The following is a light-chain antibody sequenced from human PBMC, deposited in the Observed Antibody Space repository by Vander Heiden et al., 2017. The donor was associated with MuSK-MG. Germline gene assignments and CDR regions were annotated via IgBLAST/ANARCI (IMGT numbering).Light chain of an antibody. CDR3: QQDGNSPYT. J-gene: IGKJ2*01. CDR2: GVS. Sequence: EIVLTQSPVPLSVSPGEPATLSCRASQSVENIYLAWYQQRPGQAPRLLIYGVSRRFTGMPDRFSGSGSGTDFILTISRLEPEDFAVYCCQQDGNSPYTFGQGTKMEIK. CDR1: QSVENIY. V-gene: IGKV3-20*01.